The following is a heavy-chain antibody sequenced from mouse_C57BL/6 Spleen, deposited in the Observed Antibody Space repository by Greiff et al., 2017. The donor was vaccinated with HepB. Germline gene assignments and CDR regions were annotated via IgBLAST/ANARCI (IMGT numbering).Heavy chain of an antibody. D-gene: IGHD1-1*01. CDR1: GYTFTSYW. J-gene: IGHJ3*01. Sequence: VQLQQPGAELVKPGASVKMSCKASGYTFTSYWITWVKQRPGQGLEWIGDIYPGSGSTNYNEKFKGKATLTVDTSSSTAYMQLSSLTSEDSAVYYCARRRDYGSSLWFAYWGQGTLVTVSA. V-gene: IGHV1-55*01. CDR3: ARRRDYGSSLWFAY. CDR2: IYPGSGST.